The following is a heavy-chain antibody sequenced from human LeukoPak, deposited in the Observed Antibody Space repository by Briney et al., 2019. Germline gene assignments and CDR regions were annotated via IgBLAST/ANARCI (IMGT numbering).Heavy chain of an antibody. V-gene: IGHV1-8*01. D-gene: IGHD3-3*01. CDR2: MNPNSGNT. J-gene: IGHJ5*02. CDR1: GYTFTSYD. Sequence: ASVKLSCKASGYTFTSYDINWVRQATGQGLEWMGWMNPNSGNTGYAQKFQGRVTMTRNTSISTAYMELSSLRSEDTAVYYCARGFSTYYDFWSGETNWFDPWGQGTLVTVSS. CDR3: ARGFSTYYDFWSGETNWFDP.